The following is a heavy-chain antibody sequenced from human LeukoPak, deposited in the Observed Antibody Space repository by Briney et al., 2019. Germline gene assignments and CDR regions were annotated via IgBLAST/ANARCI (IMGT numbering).Heavy chain of an antibody. D-gene: IGHD3-10*02. CDR2: VTGSGGST. V-gene: IGHV3-23*01. CDR1: GFTFGSYA. Sequence: GGSLRLSCAASGFTFGSYAVTWVRQAPGNGLEWVSGVTGSGGSTFYADSVKGRFTISRDNSKNTLYLQMNSLRAEDTAVYYCAKAPIHYYVSSGSIWGQGTRVTVSS. J-gene: IGHJ3*02. CDR3: AKAPIHYYVSSGSI.